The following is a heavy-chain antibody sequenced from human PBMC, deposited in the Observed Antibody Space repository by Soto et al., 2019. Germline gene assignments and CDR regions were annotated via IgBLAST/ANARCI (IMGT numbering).Heavy chain of an antibody. Sequence: SVKVSCKASGYTFTSYGISWVRQAPGQGLEWMGWISAYNGNTNYAQKLQGRVTMTTDTSTSTAYMELRSLRSDDTAVYYCARDLGRGLEWLSYYYYYYMDVWGKGTTVTVSS. V-gene: IGHV1-18*01. CDR2: ISAYNGNT. J-gene: IGHJ6*03. D-gene: IGHD3-3*01. CDR1: GYTFTSYG. CDR3: ARDLGRGLEWLSYYYYYYMDV.